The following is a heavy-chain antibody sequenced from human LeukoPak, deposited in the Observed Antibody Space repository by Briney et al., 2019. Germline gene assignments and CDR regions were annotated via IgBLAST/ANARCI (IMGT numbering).Heavy chain of an antibody. V-gene: IGHV4-59*01. CDR1: GGSISSYY. D-gene: IGHD3-22*01. Sequence: SETLSLTCTVSGGSISSYYWSWIRQPPGKGLEWIGYIYYSGSTNYNPSLKSRVTISVDTSKNQFSLKLSSVTAADTAVHYCARAQWDYDSSGYYYFDYWGQGTLVTVSS. J-gene: IGHJ4*02. CDR3: ARAQWDYDSSGYYYFDY. CDR2: IYYSGST.